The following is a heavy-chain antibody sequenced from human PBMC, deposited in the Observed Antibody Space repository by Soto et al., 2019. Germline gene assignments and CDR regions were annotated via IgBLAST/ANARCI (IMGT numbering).Heavy chain of an antibody. J-gene: IGHJ6*02. CDR3: ARHPYYYDSSGYYLTSYYYYGMDV. V-gene: IGHV5-10-1*01. Sequence: ESLKISCKGSGYSFTSYWISWVRQMPGKGLEWMGRIDPSDSYTNYSPSFQGHVTISADKSISTAYLQWSSLKASDTAMYYCARHPYYYDSSGYYLTSYYYYGMDVWGQGTTVTVSS. CDR1: GYSFTSYW. D-gene: IGHD3-22*01. CDR2: IDPSDSYT.